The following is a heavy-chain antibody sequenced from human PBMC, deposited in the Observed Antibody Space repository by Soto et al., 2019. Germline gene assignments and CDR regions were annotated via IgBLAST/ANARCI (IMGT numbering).Heavy chain of an antibody. J-gene: IGHJ4*02. CDR2: IVVGSGNT. Sequence: QMQLVQSGPEVKKPGTSVKVSCKASGFTFTSSAVQWVRQARGQRLEWIGWIVVGSGNTNYAQKFQERVTITRDMSTSTAYMELSSLRSEDTAVYYCAAPRSHDSSGYYYGFDYWGQGTLVTVSS. D-gene: IGHD3-22*01. CDR1: GFTFTSSA. V-gene: IGHV1-58*01. CDR3: AAPRSHDSSGYYYGFDY.